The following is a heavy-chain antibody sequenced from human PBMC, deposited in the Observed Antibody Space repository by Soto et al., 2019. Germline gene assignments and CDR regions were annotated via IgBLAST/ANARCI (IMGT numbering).Heavy chain of an antibody. D-gene: IGHD6-19*01. V-gene: IGHV3-23*01. CDR2: ISASGGST. CDR3: ARGAVMHDS. CDR1: GFTFDSFA. J-gene: IGHJ4*02. Sequence: GGSLRLSFAASGFTFDSFALTWVRQAAGKVLEWVSAISASGGSTFYADSVKGRFTISRDSSKNTLYLQMNSLRAEDTAVYYCARGAVMHDSWGQGTLVTVSS.